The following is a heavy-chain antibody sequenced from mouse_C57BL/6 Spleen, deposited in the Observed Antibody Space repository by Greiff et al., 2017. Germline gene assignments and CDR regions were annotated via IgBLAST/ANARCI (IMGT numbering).Heavy chain of an antibody. CDR3: ASPDYYGSSCYFDY. CDR2: IDPANGNT. J-gene: IGHJ2*01. V-gene: IGHV14-3*01. D-gene: IGHD1-1*01. Sequence: EVQLQQSVAELVRPGASVKLSCTASGFNIKNTYMHWVKQRPEQGLEWIGRIDPANGNTKYAPKVQGKATITADTSSNTASLQLSSLTSEDTAIYYCASPDYYGSSCYFDYWGQGTTLTVSS. CDR1: GFNIKNTY.